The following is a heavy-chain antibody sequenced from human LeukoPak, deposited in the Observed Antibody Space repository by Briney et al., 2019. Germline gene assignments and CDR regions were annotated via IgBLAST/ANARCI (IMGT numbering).Heavy chain of an antibody. J-gene: IGHJ4*02. Sequence: SETLSLTCSVSGGSLNTYYWSWIRQPAGKGLEWIGRIYTRGGTNYNPSLKSGVTISVDPSKKQFSQKLSSVSAADTAVYYYAISDGAAGHPIDYWGQGTLVTVSS. V-gene: IGHV4-4*07. CDR1: GGSLNTYY. D-gene: IGHD6-13*01. CDR2: IYTRGGT. CDR3: AISDGAAGHPIDY.